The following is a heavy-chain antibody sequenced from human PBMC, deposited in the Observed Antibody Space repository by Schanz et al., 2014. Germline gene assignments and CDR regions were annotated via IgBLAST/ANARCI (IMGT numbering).Heavy chain of an antibody. Sequence: VRLVESGGGVVQPGRSLRLSCAASGFTLSSYGMHWVRQAPGKGLEWVSSINTGGDSTYYADSVKGRFTISRDNSKNTLYLQMNSLRAEDTAVYYCAKGRFGELSAFDIWGQGTMVTVSS. D-gene: IGHD3-10*01. J-gene: IGHJ3*02. CDR2: INTGGDST. CDR1: GFTLSSYG. CDR3: AKGRFGELSAFDI. V-gene: IGHV3-23*04.